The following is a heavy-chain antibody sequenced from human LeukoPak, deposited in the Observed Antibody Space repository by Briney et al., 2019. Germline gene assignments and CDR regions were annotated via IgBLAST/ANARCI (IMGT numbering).Heavy chain of an antibody. CDR3: AKPSTGGPPRPLDY. D-gene: IGHD1-14*01. J-gene: IGHJ4*02. V-gene: IGHV3-30*18. CDR2: ISYDGSNK. Sequence: GRSLRLSCAASGFTFSSYGMHWVRQAPGKGLEWVAVISYDGSNKYYADSVKGRFTISRDNSKNTLYLQMDRLRLEDTAVYYCAKPSTGGPPRPLDYWGQGTLVTVSS. CDR1: GFTFSSYG.